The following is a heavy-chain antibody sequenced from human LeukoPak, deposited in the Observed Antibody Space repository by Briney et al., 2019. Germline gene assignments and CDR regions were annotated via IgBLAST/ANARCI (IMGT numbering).Heavy chain of an antibody. CDR3: ARKLGHCSSTSCYGVNWFDP. D-gene: IGHD2-2*03. J-gene: IGHJ5*02. CDR1: GGTFSSFA. CDR2: IIPIFGTA. Sequence: SVKVSCKASGGTFSSFAINWVRQAPGQGLEWMGGIIPIFGTANYAQKFQGRVTITADESTSTAYMELSSLRSEDTAVYYCARKLGHCSSTSCYGVNWFDPWGQGTLVTVSS. V-gene: IGHV1-69*13.